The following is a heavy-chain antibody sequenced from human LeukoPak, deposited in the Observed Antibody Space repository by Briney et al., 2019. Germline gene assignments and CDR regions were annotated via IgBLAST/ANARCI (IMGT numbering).Heavy chain of an antibody. V-gene: IGHV4-34*01. Sequence: PSETLSLTCAVYGGSFSGYYWTWIRQPPGGGLEWIASINYNWRTYYNPSLKSRLTISIDTAKRQFSLKLSSVTAADTAVYYCARLSGYDWESFYDYWGQGTLVTVSS. CDR1: GGSFSGYY. CDR3: ARLSGYDWESFYDY. CDR2: INYNWRT. J-gene: IGHJ4*02. D-gene: IGHD5-12*01.